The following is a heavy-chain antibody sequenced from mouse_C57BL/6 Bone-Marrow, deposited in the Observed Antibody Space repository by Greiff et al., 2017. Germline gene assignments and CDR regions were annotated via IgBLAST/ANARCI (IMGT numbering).Heavy chain of an antibody. D-gene: IGHD1-1*01. CDR3: ARQYYGSSLHWYFDV. CDR2: ISSGGSYT. CDR1: GFTFSSYG. J-gene: IGHJ1*03. V-gene: IGHV5-6*01. Sequence: EVQGVESGGDLVKPGGSLKLSCAASGFTFSSYGMSWVRQTPDKRLEWVATISSGGSYTYYPDSVKGRFTISRDNAKNTLYLQMSSLKSEDTTMYYCARQYYGSSLHWYFDVWGTGTTVTVSS.